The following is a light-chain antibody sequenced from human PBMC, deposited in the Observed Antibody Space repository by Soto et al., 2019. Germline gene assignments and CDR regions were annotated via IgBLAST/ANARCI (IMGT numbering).Light chain of an antibody. Sequence: DIQLTQSPSFLSASVGGRVTITCRASQAISSHLAWYQQKPGKAPNLLIYAASSLQSGVPSRFSGSGSGTDFTLTISSLQPEDFATYYCQQSYRTPPITFGQGTRLEIK. V-gene: IGKV1-39*01. CDR1: QAISSH. J-gene: IGKJ5*01. CDR2: AAS. CDR3: QQSYRTPPIT.